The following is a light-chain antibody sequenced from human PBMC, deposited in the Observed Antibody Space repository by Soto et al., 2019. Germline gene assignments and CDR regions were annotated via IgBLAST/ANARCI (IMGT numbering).Light chain of an antibody. J-gene: IGKJ1*01. CDR3: QKYNSAPWT. CDR1: QDIRNY. V-gene: IGKV1-27*01. Sequence: DIQMTQSPSSLSASVGDRVTITCRANQDIRNYLAWYQQQPGKQPKLLIYSASILQSGVPSRFSGSGSGTDFTLTITSLQPEDVATYYCQKYNSAPWTFGQGTKVEVK. CDR2: SAS.